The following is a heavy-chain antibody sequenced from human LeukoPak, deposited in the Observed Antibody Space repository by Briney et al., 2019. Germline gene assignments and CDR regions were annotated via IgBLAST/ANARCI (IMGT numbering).Heavy chain of an antibody. V-gene: IGHV3-30-3*01. CDR2: ISYDGSNK. J-gene: IGHJ4*02. CDR1: GFTFSSYA. Sequence: GGSLRLSCAASGFTFSSYAMHWVRQAPGKGLERVAVISYDGSNKYYADSVKGRFTISRDNSKNTLYLQMNSLRAEDTAVYYCARDPIHYGSAYYFDYWGQGTLVTVSS. D-gene: IGHD3-10*01. CDR3: ARDPIHYGSAYYFDY.